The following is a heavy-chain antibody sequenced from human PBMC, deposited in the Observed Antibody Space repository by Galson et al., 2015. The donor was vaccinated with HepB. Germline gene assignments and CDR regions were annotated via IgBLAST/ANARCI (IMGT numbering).Heavy chain of an antibody. J-gene: IGHJ3*01. V-gene: IGHV1-18*01. D-gene: IGHD2-15*01. CDR3: ARPRRCSGGSCYAAFDF. CDR1: GYSFTYYA. CDR2: VSPYNGDT. Sequence: SVKVSCKASGYSFTYYAINWVRQAPGQGLEWLGWVSPYNGDTKYTEKFRGRVTMTTDTSTSTAYMYLRSLRSDDTAVYYCARPRRCSGGSCYAAFDFWGRGTMLTVSS.